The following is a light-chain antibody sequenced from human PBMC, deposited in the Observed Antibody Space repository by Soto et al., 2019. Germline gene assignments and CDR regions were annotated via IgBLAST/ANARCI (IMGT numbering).Light chain of an antibody. CDR2: SNN. V-gene: IGLV1-44*01. CDR3: AAWDDSLNGHVV. CDR1: SSNIGSNT. J-gene: IGLJ2*01. Sequence: QAVVTQPPSASGTPGQRVTISCSGSSSNIGSNTVNWYQQLPGTAPKLLIYSNNQRPSGVPDRFSGSKSGTSASLAISGLQSEDEADYYCAAWDDSLNGHVVFGGGTKLTGL.